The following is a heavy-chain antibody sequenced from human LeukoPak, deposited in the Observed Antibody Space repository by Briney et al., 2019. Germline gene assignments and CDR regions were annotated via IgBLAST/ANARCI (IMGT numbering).Heavy chain of an antibody. CDR1: GFTFSSYW. D-gene: IGHD2-8*01. Sequence: GGSLTLSCAAYGFTFSSYWMEWVRQAPGKGRVWVSRINSDGSTKNHADSVKGRFTIARDNAKNTLYLQMNGLRADDTAVYCCARALIGYYFDYWGQGTLVTVSS. CDR3: ARALIGYYFDY. V-gene: IGHV3-74*01. CDR2: INSDGSTK. J-gene: IGHJ4*02.